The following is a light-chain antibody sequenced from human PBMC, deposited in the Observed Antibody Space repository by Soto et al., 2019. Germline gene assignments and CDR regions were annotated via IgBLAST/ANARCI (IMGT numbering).Light chain of an antibody. Sequence: QSALTQPASVSGSPGQSITISCTGTSSDIGTYNFVSWYQQHPGKAPKLLIHEINNRPSGVSIRFSGSKSGSTASLTISGLQAEDEADYYCSSVPTASTLIFGGGTKLTVL. V-gene: IGLV2-14*01. CDR3: SSVPTASTLI. J-gene: IGLJ2*01. CDR2: EIN. CDR1: SSDIGTYNF.